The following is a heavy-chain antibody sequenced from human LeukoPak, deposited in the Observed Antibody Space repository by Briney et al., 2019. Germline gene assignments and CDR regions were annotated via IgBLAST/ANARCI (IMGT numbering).Heavy chain of an antibody. CDR3: ARGHDGVVGWFAP. Sequence: SETLSLTCTVSGGSISSYYWSWIRQPPGKGLEWIGYIYYSGSTNYNPSLKSRVTISVDTSKNQFSLKLSSVTAADTAVYYCARGHDGVVGWFAPWGRGTLVTVSS. D-gene: IGHD2-15*01. CDR2: IYYSGST. V-gene: IGHV4-59*01. CDR1: GGSISSYY. J-gene: IGHJ5*02.